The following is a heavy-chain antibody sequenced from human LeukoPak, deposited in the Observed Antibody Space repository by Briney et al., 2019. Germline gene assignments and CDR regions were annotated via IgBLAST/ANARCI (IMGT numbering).Heavy chain of an antibody. J-gene: IGHJ2*01. CDR3: ARLSRGPWHFDL. Sequence: PSETLSLTCTVSGGSISSYYWSWIRQPPGKGLEWIGYIYYSESTNYNPSLKSRVTISVDTSKNQFSLKLSSVTAADTAVYYCARLSRGPWHFDLWGRGTLVTVSS. CDR2: IYYSEST. D-gene: IGHD3-10*01. V-gene: IGHV4-59*01. CDR1: GGSISSYY.